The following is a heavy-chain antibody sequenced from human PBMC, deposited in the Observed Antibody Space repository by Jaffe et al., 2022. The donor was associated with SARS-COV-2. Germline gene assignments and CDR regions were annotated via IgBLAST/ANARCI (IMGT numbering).Heavy chain of an antibody. Sequence: EVQLVESGGGLVQPGGSLRLSCAASGFTFSDHYMDWVRQAPGKGLEWVGRTRNKANSYTTEYAASVKGRFTISRDDSKNSLYLQMNSLKTEDTAVYYCARVVRVWDTFDIWGQGTMVTVSS. CDR2: TRNKANSYTT. J-gene: IGHJ3*02. D-gene: IGHD6-13*01. CDR3: ARVVRVWDTFDI. V-gene: IGHV3-72*01. CDR1: GFTFSDHY.